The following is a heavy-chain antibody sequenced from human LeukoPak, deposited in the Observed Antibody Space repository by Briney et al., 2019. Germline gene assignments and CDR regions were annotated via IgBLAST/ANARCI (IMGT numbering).Heavy chain of an antibody. Sequence: PSETLSLTCTVSGGSISSGSYYWSWIRQPAGKGLEWIGRIYTSGSTNYNPSLKSRVTISLDTSKNQVSLKLSAVTAADTAVYYCAKDGAPYSSGWYYWGQGTLVTVSS. D-gene: IGHD6-19*01. CDR1: GGSISSGSYY. CDR2: IYTSGST. CDR3: AKDGAPYSSGWYY. V-gene: IGHV4-61*02. J-gene: IGHJ4*02.